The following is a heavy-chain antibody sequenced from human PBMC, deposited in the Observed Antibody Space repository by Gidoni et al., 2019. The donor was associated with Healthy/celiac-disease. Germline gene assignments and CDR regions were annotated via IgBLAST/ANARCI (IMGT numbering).Heavy chain of an antibody. V-gene: IGHV1-69*02. D-gene: IGHD5-12*01. J-gene: IGHJ3*02. Sequence: QVQLGQSGAEVQKPGSSGKVSCHASGGTFSSYTISWVRQAPGQGLEWMGRIIPILGIANYAQKFQGRVTITADKSTSTAYMELSSLRSEDTAVYYCARGGIVATMATGAFDIWGQGTMVTVSS. CDR3: ARGGIVATMATGAFDI. CDR1: GGTFSSYT. CDR2: IIPILGIA.